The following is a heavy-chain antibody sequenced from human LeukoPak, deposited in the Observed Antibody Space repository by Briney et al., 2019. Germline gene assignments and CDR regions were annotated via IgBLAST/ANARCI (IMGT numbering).Heavy chain of an antibody. Sequence: GRSLRLSCAASGFTFSSYGMHWVRQAPGKGLEWVAVISYDGSNKYYADSVKGRFTISRDNSKNTLYLQMNSLRAENTAVYYCAKRNRWLQLFGAFDICGQGKMATVSS. V-gene: IGHV3-30*18. CDR2: ISYDGSNK. CDR3: AKRNRWLQLFGAFDI. J-gene: IGHJ3*02. CDR1: GFTFSSYG. D-gene: IGHD5-24*01.